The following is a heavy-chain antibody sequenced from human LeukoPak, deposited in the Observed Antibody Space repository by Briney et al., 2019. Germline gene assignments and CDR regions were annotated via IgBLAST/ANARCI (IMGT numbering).Heavy chain of an antibody. Sequence: SETLSLTCTVSGGSMSPYYWGWIRQPPGKGLEWTGYIYYSGSTNYNPSLNSRVTISVDTSKNQFSLRLSSVTAADTAIYYCARAVSGRFDYWGQGTLVTVSS. CDR3: ARAVSGRFDY. V-gene: IGHV4-59*08. CDR1: GGSMSPYY. D-gene: IGHD6-19*01. CDR2: IYYSGST. J-gene: IGHJ4*02.